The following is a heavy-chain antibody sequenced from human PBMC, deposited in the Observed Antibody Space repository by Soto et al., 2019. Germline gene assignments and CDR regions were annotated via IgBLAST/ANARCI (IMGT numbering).Heavy chain of an antibody. CDR1: GYTFTSYD. CDR2: MNPNSGNT. D-gene: IGHD3-10*01. V-gene: IGHV1-8*01. J-gene: IGHJ3*02. Sequence: ASVKVSCKASGYTFTSYDINLVRQATGQGLEWMGWMNPNSGNTGYAQKFQGRVTMTRNTSISTAYMELSSLRSEDTAVYYCAREGVRIQGAFDIWGQGTMVTVSS. CDR3: AREGVRIQGAFDI.